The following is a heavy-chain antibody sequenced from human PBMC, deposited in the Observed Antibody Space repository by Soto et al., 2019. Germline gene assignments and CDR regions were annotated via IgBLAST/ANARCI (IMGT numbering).Heavy chain of an antibody. V-gene: IGHV1-69*12. D-gene: IGHD3-22*01. CDR1: GGTFSSYA. CDR3: ARDRGPSSGYYPYWFDP. CDR2: IIPIFGTA. J-gene: IGHJ5*02. Sequence: QVQLVQSGAEVKKPGSSVKVSCKASGGTFSSYAISWVRQAPGQGLEWMGEIIPIFGTANYARKFQGRVTITADESTSTAYMELSSLRSDDTAVYYCARDRGPSSGYYPYWFDPCGQVTLVAVSS.